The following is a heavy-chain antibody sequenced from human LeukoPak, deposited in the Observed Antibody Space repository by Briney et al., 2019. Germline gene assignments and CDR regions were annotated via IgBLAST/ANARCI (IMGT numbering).Heavy chain of an antibody. D-gene: IGHD4-17*01. Sequence: ASVKVSCKASGGTFTRYTISWVRQAPGQGLEWMGEITPIFDTANYPLKFQGRVTITADESTSTAYMDLSSLRSEDTAVYYCARLTIGDYGDRESGFDYWGQGTLVTVSS. CDR3: ARLTIGDYGDRESGFDY. J-gene: IGHJ4*02. CDR2: ITPIFDTA. CDR1: GGTFTRYT. V-gene: IGHV1-69*19.